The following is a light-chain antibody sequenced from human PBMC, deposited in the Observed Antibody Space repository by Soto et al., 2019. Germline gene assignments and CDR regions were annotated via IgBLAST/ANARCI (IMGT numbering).Light chain of an antibody. CDR1: KSDIGVYDF. CDR3: KSYAVSNTYV. V-gene: IGLV2-8*01. Sequence: QSALTQPPSASGSPGQSVTISCTGTKSDIGVYDFVSWYQHHPGKAPRLIIYEVVQRPSGVPDRFSGSKSGNTASLTVSSLQAADEADYFCKSYAVSNTYVFGSGTKVTVL. CDR2: EVV. J-gene: IGLJ1*01.